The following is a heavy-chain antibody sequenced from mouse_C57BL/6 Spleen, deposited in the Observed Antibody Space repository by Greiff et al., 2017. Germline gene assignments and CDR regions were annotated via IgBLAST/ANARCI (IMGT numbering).Heavy chain of an antibody. D-gene: IGHD1-1*01. CDR1: GYTFTSYW. V-gene: IGHV1-55*01. J-gene: IGHJ2*01. Sequence: VQLQQPGAELVKPGASVKMSCKASGYTFTSYWITWVKQRPGQGLEWIGDIYPGSGSTNYNEKFKSKATLTVDTSSSTAYMQRSSLTSADSAVYYLARTFNYSGSRPFDYWGQGTTLTVSS. CDR2: IYPGSGST. CDR3: ARTFNYSGSRPFDY.